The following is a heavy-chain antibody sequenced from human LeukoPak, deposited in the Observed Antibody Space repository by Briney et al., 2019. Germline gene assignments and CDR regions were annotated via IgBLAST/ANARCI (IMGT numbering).Heavy chain of an antibody. CDR3: AKDSEQWLVQGTFDY. V-gene: IGHV3-23*01. CDR1: GFTFSSLA. D-gene: IGHD6-19*01. J-gene: IGHJ4*02. CDR2: ISGSGGST. Sequence: GGSLSLSCAASGFTFSSLAMHWVRQAPGKGLEWVSAISGSGGSTYYADSVKGRFTISRDNSKNTLYLQMNRLRAEDTAVYYCAKDSEQWLVQGTFDYWGQGTLVTVSS.